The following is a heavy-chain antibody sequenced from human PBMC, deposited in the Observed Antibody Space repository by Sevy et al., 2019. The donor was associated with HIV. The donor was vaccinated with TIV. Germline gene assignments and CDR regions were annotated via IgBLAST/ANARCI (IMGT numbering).Heavy chain of an antibody. V-gene: IGHV3-74*01. J-gene: IGHJ5*02. CDR1: GFTLSADW. CDR2: INSDGAAT. CDR3: TRGTRGVVQS. Sequence: GGSLRLSCAASGFTLSADWMHWVRQTPGKGLVCVSRINSDGAATHYADSVKGRFIISRDNGKNSLYLQMNSLRVEDTGLYYRTRGTRGVVQSWGQGTLVTVSS. D-gene: IGHD3-10*01.